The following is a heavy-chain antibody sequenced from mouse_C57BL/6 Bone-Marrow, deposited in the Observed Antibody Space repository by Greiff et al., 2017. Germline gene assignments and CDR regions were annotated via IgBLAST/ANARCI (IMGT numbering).Heavy chain of an antibody. CDR2: ISGGGGNT. V-gene: IGHV5-9*01. D-gene: IGHD1-1*01. J-gene: IGHJ1*03. CDR3: SRQVTTVLATKYFDV. Sequence: EVMLVESGGGLVKPGGSLKLSCAASGFTFSSYTMSWVRQTPEKRLQRVAAISGGGGNTYYPDSVKGRFTISRDNDKNILYLQMSRLRSEDTALYYCSRQVTTVLATKYFDVWGTGTTVTVSS. CDR1: GFTFSSYT.